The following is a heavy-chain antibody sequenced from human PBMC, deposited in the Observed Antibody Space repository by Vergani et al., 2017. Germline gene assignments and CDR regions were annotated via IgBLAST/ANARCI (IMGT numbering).Heavy chain of an antibody. CDR1: GFTFSSYA. CDR2: ISSNGGST. CDR3: AKDRRMWSESMDV. D-gene: IGHD2-21*01. J-gene: IGHJ6*03. V-gene: IGHV3-64*04. Sequence: VQLVESGGGLVQPGGSLRLSCSASGFTFSSYAMHWVRQAPGKGLEYVSAISSNGGSTYYADSVKGRFTISRDNSKNTLYLQMNSLRAEDTAVYYCAKDRRMWSESMDVWGKGTTVTVSS.